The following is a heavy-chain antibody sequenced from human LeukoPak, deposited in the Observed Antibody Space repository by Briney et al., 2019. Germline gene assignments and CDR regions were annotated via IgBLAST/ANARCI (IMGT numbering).Heavy chain of an antibody. CDR3: ARDRPYGSGSYYGRNWYFDL. Sequence: PGGSLRLSCAASGFTVSSNYMSWVRQAPGKGLEWVSVIYSGGSTYYADSVKGRFTISRDNPKNTLYLQMNSLRAEDTAVYYCARDRPYGSGSYYGRNWYFDLWGRGTLVTVSS. CDR2: IYSGGST. CDR1: GFTVSSNY. V-gene: IGHV3-53*01. D-gene: IGHD3-10*01. J-gene: IGHJ2*01.